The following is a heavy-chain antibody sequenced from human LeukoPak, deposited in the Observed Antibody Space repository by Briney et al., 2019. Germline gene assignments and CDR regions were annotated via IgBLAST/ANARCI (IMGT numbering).Heavy chain of an antibody. J-gene: IGHJ2*01. CDR2: IWTTGST. CDR3: ARVRAYANFVGSFDL. D-gene: IGHD1-26*01. CDR1: GGSISSHY. Sequence: PSETLSLTWTVSGGSISSHYWSWIRHPAGKRLEWLGRIWTTGSTAYNPSYKSRLTMSMDESNNQFSLKLTSITAADTAVYYCARVRAYANFVGSFDLWGSGALVTVSS. V-gene: IGHV4-4*07.